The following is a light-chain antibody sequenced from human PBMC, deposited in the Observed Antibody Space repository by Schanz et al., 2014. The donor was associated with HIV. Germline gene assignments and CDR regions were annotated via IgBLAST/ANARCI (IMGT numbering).Light chain of an antibody. J-gene: IGLJ2*01. V-gene: IGLV1-40*01. Sequence: QSELTQPPSVSGAPGQRVTISCTGSTSTIGARSNVHWYQLLPGAAPRLLIYDNNNRPSGVPDRFSGSKSGTSASLAISGLQSEDEADYYCAAWDDSLNGVVFGGGTKLTVL. CDR2: DNN. CDR3: AAWDDSLNGVV. CDR1: TSTIGARSN.